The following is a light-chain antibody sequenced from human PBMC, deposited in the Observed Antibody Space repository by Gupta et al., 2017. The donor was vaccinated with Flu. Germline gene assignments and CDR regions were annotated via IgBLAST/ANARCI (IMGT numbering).Light chain of an antibody. J-gene: IGKJ4*01. Sequence: EIVLTQSPATLSLSPGERATLSCRASQSVSSQLAWYQQKPGQAPRLLIYDASNRATGIPARFSGSGSGTDFTLTVSSLDPEDFAVYYCQQRRDWPLTFGGGTKVEIK. CDR2: DAS. CDR1: QSVSSQ. V-gene: IGKV3-11*01. CDR3: QQRRDWPLT.